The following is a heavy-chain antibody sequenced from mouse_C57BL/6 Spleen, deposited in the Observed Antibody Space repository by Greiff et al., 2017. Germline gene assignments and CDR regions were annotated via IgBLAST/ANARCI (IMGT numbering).Heavy chain of an antibody. D-gene: IGHD1-1*01. V-gene: IGHV5-9*01. CDR1: GFTFSSYT. Sequence: VESGGGLVKPGGSLKLSCAASGFTFSSYTMSWVRQTPEKRLEWVATISGGGGNTYYPDSVKGRFTISRDNAKNTLYLQMSSLRSEDTALYYCARHTTVVERWYFDVWGTGTTVTVSS. CDR2: ISGGGGNT. CDR3: ARHTTVVERWYFDV. J-gene: IGHJ1*03.